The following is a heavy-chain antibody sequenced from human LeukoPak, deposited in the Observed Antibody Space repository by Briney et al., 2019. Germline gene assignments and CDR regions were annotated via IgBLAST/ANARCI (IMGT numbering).Heavy chain of an antibody. CDR1: GGSISSSSYY. CDR2: IYYSGST. CDR3: ARSSEGRYYYDSSGFSYYYYYMDV. Sequence: SSETLSLTCTVSGGSISSSSYYWGWIRQPPVKGLEWIGSIYYSGSTYYNPSLRSRVTISVDASKNQFSLKLSSVTAADTAVYYCARSSEGRYYYDSSGFSYYYYYMDVWGKGTTVTISS. V-gene: IGHV4-39*07. J-gene: IGHJ6*03. D-gene: IGHD3-22*01.